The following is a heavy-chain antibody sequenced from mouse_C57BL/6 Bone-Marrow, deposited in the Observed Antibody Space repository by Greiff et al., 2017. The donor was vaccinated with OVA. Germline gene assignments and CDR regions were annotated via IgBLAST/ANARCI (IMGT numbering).Heavy chain of an antibody. Sequence: EVQLVESGGDLVKPGGSLKLSCAASGFTFSSYGMSWVRQTPDKRLEWVATISSGGSYTYYPDSVQGRFTISRDNAKNTLYLQMSSLKSEDTAMYYCAREGFIYYGNYDYAMDYWGQGTSVTVSS. CDR2: ISSGGSYT. V-gene: IGHV5-6*01. D-gene: IGHD2-1*01. J-gene: IGHJ4*01. CDR1: GFTFSSYG. CDR3: AREGFIYYGNYDYAMDY.